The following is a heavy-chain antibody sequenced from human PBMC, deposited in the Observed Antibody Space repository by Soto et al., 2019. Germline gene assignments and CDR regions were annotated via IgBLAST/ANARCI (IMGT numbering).Heavy chain of an antibody. J-gene: IGHJ5*02. CDR1: GFTFSSYG. V-gene: IGHV3-33*01. CDR3: ARDAVDTAMVSWFDP. CDR2: IWYDGSNK. D-gene: IGHD5-18*01. Sequence: QVQLVESGGGVVQPGRSLRLSCAASGFTFSSYGMHWVRQAPGKGLEWVAVIWYDGSNKYYADSVKGRFTISRDNSKNTLYLQMNSLRAEDTAVYYCARDAVDTAMVSWFDPWGQGTLVTVSS.